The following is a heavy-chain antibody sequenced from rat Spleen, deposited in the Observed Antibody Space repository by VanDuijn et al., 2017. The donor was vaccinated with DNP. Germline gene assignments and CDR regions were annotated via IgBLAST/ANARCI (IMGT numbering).Heavy chain of an antibody. V-gene: IGHV4-2*01. CDR2: INEDSRTV. CDR3: SSWGPAGVIAWDV. Sequence: EVKLVESGGGLVQPGRSLKLSCAASGFTFSDNWMGWVRQAPGKGLAWIGEINEDSRTVNYNPSLKNRFTISRDNAKNTLYLQMTKLGCEDTAVYCWSSWGPAGVIAWDVWGQGTSVTVSS. CDR1: GFTFSDNW. J-gene: IGHJ4*01. D-gene: IGHD4-4*01.